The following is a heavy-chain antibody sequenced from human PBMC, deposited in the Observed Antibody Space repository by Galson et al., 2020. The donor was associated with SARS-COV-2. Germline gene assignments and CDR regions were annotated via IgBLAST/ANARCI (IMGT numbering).Heavy chain of an antibody. J-gene: IGHJ6*03. CDR2: IGTAGDT. Sequence: VRQATGKGLEWVSAIGTAGDTYYPGSVKGRFTISRENAKNSLYLQMNSLRAGDTAVYYCARGALRFLEWSSFYYMDVWGKGTTVTVSS. CDR3: ARGALRFLEWSSFYYMDV. V-gene: IGHV3-13*04. D-gene: IGHD3-3*01.